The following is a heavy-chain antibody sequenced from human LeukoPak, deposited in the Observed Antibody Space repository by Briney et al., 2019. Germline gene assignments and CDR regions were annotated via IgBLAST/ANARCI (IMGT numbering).Heavy chain of an antibody. CDR2: ISDSGIT. CDR1: GGSINAYY. J-gene: IGHJ2*01. D-gene: IGHD6-19*01. V-gene: IGHV4-59*12. Sequence: SETLSLTCTVSGGSINAYYWTWIRQPPGKGLEWIGHISDSGITKYNPSLKSRVTISVDTSKNQFSLRLSSVTAADTAVYYCARVLEGSSGQHWYFDLWGRGTLVTVSS. CDR3: ARVLEGSSGQHWYFDL.